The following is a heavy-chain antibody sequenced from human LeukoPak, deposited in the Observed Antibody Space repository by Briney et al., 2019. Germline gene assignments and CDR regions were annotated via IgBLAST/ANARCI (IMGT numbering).Heavy chain of an antibody. J-gene: IGHJ4*02. V-gene: IGHV4-4*07. Sequence: SETLSLTCTVSGGSISSYYWSWIRPPAGKGLEWIGRIYTSGSTNYNPSPKSRVTMSVDTSKNQFSLKLSSVTAADTAVYYCARGEWLANFDYWGQGTLVTVSS. CDR3: ARGEWLANFDY. D-gene: IGHD6-19*01. CDR2: IYTSGST. CDR1: GGSISSYY.